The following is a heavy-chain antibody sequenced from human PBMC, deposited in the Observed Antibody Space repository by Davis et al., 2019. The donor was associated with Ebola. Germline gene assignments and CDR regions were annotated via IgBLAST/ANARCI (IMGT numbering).Heavy chain of an antibody. D-gene: IGHD4/OR15-4a*01. Sequence: SVKVSCKASGGTFSSYAISWVRQAPGQGLEWMGRIIPILGIANYAQKFQGRVTITADKSTSTAYMELSSLRSEDTAVYYCAMGLGPYGASTFDYWGQGTLVTVSS. J-gene: IGHJ4*02. V-gene: IGHV1-69*04. CDR1: GGTFSSYA. CDR3: AMGLGPYGASTFDY. CDR2: IIPILGIA.